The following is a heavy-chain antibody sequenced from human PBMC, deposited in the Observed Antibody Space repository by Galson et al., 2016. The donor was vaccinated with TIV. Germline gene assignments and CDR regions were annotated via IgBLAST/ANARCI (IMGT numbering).Heavy chain of an antibody. CDR2: IYPGDSDT. D-gene: IGHD3-16*01. J-gene: IGHJ4*02. CDR1: GYSFPSYW. V-gene: IGHV5-51*03. CDR3: ARFYDYLWGNFDY. Sequence: QSGAEVKKPGESLKISCQGSGYSFPSYWIGWVRQMPGKGLEWMGIIYPGDSDTRYSPSFQGQVTIPADKSFSSAYLQWNSLKASDTAMYYCARFYDYLWGNFDYWGQGTLVTVSP.